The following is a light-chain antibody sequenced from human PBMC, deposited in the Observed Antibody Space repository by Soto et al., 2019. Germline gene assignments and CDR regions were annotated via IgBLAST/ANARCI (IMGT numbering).Light chain of an antibody. Sequence: DIQMTQSPSSLSASVGDRVTITCRASQSISSYLNWYQQKPGKAPKLLIYAASSLQSGVPSRFSGSGSGTDFTLTISSLQPEDFATYYCQQSHSTLSYTFGQGTKLEIK. CDR2: AAS. V-gene: IGKV1-39*01. CDR3: QQSHSTLSYT. CDR1: QSISSY. J-gene: IGKJ2*01.